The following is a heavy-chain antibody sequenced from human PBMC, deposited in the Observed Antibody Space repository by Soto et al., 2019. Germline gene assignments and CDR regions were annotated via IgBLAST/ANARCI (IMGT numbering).Heavy chain of an antibody. J-gene: IGHJ6*02. CDR1: GFTFSSYG. V-gene: IGHV3-30*18. D-gene: IGHD3-10*01. Sequence: QSGGSLRLSCAASGFTFSSYGMHWVRQAPGKGLEWVAVISYDGSNKYDADSVKGRFTISRDNSKNTLYLQMNSLRAEDTAVYYCAKDCGEPMEYYYYGMDVWGQGTTVTVSS. CDR2: ISYDGSNK. CDR3: AKDCGEPMEYYYYGMDV.